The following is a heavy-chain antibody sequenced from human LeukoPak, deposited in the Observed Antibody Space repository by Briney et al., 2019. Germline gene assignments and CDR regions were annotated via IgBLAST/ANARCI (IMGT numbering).Heavy chain of an antibody. CDR1: GDSVSSNNAA. V-gene: IGHV6-1*01. CDR3: ARDPLTNDAFDI. J-gene: IGHJ3*02. CDR2: TYYRSKWYN. D-gene: IGHD1-1*01. Sequence: SQTLSLTCAISGDSVSSNNAAWDWIRQSPSRVLEWLGRTYYRSKWYNDYAVSMESRITFNPDTSKNHFSLQLNSVTPEDTAVYYCARDPLTNDAFDIWGQGTMVTVSS.